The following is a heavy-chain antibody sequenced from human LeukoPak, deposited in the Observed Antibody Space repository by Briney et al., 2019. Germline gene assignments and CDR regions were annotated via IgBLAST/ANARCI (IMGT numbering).Heavy chain of an antibody. CDR2: IIPIFGTA. D-gene: IGHD2-2*01. CDR1: GGTFSSYA. Sequence: SVKVSCKASGGTFSSYAISWVRQAPGQGLEWMGGIIPIFGTANYAQKFQGRVTITTDESTSTAYMELSSLRSEDTAVYYCAKAAARSHHAFDIWGQGTMVTVSS. J-gene: IGHJ3*02. V-gene: IGHV1-69*05. CDR3: AKAAARSHHAFDI.